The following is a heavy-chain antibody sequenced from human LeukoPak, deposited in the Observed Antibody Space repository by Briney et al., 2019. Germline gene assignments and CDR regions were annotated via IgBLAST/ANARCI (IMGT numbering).Heavy chain of an antibody. J-gene: IGHJ6*03. CDR2: IIPIFGTA. D-gene: IGHD2-2*01. V-gene: IGHV1-69*13. CDR1: GGTFSSYA. Sequence: SVKVSCKASGGTFSSYAISWVRQAPGQGLEWMGGIIPIFGTANYAQKFQGRVTITADESTSTAYMELSSLRSDDTAVYYCARESPTYCSSTSCPRGYYYYYMDVWGKGTTVTVSS. CDR3: ARESPTYCSSTSCPRGYYYYYMDV.